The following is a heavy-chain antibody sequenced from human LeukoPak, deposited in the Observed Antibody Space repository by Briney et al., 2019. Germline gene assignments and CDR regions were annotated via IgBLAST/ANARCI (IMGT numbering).Heavy chain of an antibody. CDR1: GFTFSSYG. D-gene: IGHD2-2*01. CDR2: IRYDGSNK. CDR3: AKDINWFAGIVVVPAVDY. Sequence: PGGSLRLSCAASGFTFSSYGMHWVRRAPGKGLEWVAFIRYDGSNKYYADSVKGRFTISRDNSKNTLYLQMNSLRAEDTAVYYCAKDINWFAGIVVVPAVDYWGQGTLVTVSS. J-gene: IGHJ4*02. V-gene: IGHV3-30*02.